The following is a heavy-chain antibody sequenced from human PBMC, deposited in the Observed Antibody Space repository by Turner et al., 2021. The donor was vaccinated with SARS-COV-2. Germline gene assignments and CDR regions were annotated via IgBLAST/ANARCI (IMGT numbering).Heavy chain of an antibody. CDR1: GLNFNNFG. CDR3: AKDAGVEESFFDY. CDR2: ISGSGENT. J-gene: IGHJ4*02. Sequence: EVQLLESGGGLVQPGGYLSLTSPASGLNFNNFGMSWVRQAPGKGLEWVSTISGSGENTHDAESVKGRFTISRDNSKNTLYLQMNSLRAEDTAIYYCAKDAGVEESFFDYWGQGTLVTVSS. V-gene: IGHV3-23*01. D-gene: IGHD3-10*01.